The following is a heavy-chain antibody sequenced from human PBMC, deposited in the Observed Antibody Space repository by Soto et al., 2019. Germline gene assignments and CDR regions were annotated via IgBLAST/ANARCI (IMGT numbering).Heavy chain of an antibody. D-gene: IGHD6-13*01. J-gene: IGHJ4*02. CDR2: IYYSGST. Sequence: LPETLSLTCIVSGESISGTIYYWGWIRQPPGKGLEWIGSIYYSGSTYYNPSLKSRVTISVDTSKNHFSLKLTSVTAADTAVYYCARPGGSGWFYFDSWGQGSQVTVSS. CDR3: ARPGGSGWFYFDS. CDR1: GESISGTIYY. V-gene: IGHV4-39*02.